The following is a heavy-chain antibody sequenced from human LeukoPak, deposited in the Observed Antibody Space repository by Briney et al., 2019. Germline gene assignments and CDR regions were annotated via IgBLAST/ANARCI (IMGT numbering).Heavy chain of an antibody. J-gene: IGHJ6*02. D-gene: IGHD3-10*01. Sequence: QAGGSLRLSCAASGFTFSNYVMHWVRQAPGKGLEWVAVIWYDGSNKYYADSVKGRFTISRDNSKNTLYLQMNSLRAEDTAVYYCARDQASGSRYYYYYGMDVWGQGTTVTVSS. CDR1: GFTFSNYV. CDR2: IWYDGSNK. CDR3: ARDQASGSRYYYYYGMDV. V-gene: IGHV3-33*08.